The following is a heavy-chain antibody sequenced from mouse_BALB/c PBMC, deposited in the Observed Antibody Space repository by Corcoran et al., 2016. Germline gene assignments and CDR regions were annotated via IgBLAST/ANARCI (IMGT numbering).Heavy chain of an antibody. CDR2: INTYTGEP. V-gene: IGHV9-1*02. CDR3: ARRGNYLFYFDY. D-gene: IGHD2-1*01. CDR1: GYTFTNYG. Sequence: QIQLVQSGPELKKPGETVKISCKASGYTFTNYGMNWVKQAPGKGLKWMGWINTYTGEPTYADDFKGRFAFSLETSASTASLQINNLKNEDMATYFCARRGNYLFYFDYWGQGTTLTVSS. J-gene: IGHJ2*01.